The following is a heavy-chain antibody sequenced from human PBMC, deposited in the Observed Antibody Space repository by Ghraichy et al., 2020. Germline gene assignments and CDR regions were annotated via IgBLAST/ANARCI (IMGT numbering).Heavy chain of an antibody. CDR2: ISSSGSTI. J-gene: IGHJ3*02. V-gene: IGHV3-48*03. CDR1: GFTFSSYE. Sequence: GGSLRLSCAASGFTFSSYEMNWVRQAPGKGLEWVSYISSSGSTIYYADSVKGRFTISRDNAKNSLYLQMNSLRAEDTAVYYCARVCYDSSGYYGRRVGAFDIWGQGTMVTVSS. CDR3: ARVCYDSSGYYGRRVGAFDI. D-gene: IGHD3-22*01.